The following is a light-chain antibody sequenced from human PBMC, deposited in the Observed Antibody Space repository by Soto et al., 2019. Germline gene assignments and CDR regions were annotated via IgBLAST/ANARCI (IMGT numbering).Light chain of an antibody. J-gene: IGKJ2*03. Sequence: DIVVTHSPDSLAVSLGERATINCKSSQSVLDSSNNKNYLAWYQQKPGQPPKLLIYWASTRESGVPDRFSGGGSGTDFTLTISGLEAGDVEVYYCHQYYSTPHGFGQGTKLEIK. CDR3: HQYYSTPHG. V-gene: IGKV4-1*01. CDR1: QSVLDSSNNKNY. CDR2: WAS.